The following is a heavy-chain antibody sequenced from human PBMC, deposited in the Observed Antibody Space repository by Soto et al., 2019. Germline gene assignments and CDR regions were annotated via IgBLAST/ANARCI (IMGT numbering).Heavy chain of an antibody. CDR2: IIPNIGIA. J-gene: IGHJ4*02. CDR1: GGTFSSYT. CDR3: AREPNYFDY. V-gene: IGHV1-69*04. Sequence: SVKVSCKASGGTFSSYTISWVRQAPGQGLEWMGRIIPNIGIANYAQKLQGRVTITADTSTSTAYMELRSLRSDDTAVYYCAREPNYFDYWGQGTLVTVSS.